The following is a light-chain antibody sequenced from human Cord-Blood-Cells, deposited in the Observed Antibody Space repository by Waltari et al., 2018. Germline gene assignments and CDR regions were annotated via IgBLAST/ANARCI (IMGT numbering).Light chain of an antibody. Sequence: QSVLTQPPSASGTPGQRVTISCSGSSSNIGSNYVYWYQQLPGSAPKLLNYRNNQRPSGVPDRFSGSKSGTSASRAISGLRSEDEADYYCAAWDDSLSGYVFGTGTKVTVL. CDR3: AAWDDSLSGYV. CDR1: SSNIGSNY. J-gene: IGLJ1*01. CDR2: RNN. V-gene: IGLV1-47*01.